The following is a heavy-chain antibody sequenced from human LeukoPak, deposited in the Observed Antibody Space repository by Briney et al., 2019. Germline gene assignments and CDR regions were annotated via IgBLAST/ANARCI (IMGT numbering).Heavy chain of an antibody. CDR2: FDPEGGDT. D-gene: IGHD3-10*02. V-gene: IGHV1-24*01. Sequence: GASVTVSCKVSGYTLTELSMHWVRQAPGKGLEWMGRFDPEGGDTIYAQKFQGRVTMTADTSRDTVYMELSSLRSEDTAVYYCATEGKIVRGVYTDYWGQGTLVTVSS. J-gene: IGHJ4*02. CDR1: GYTLTELS. CDR3: ATEGKIVRGVYTDY.